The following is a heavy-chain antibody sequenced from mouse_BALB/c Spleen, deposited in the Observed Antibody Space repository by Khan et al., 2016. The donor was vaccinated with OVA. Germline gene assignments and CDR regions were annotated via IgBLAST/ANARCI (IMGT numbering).Heavy chain of an antibody. CDR3: ADHLTGSCAY. V-gene: IGHV5-6*01. CDR1: GFTFSSYS. Sequence: EVELVESGGDLVKPGGSLKLSCAASGFTFSSYSMSWVRQTPDKRLEWVASISSGGDYTYYPDSVKGRLTISRDNAKNTLYLQMSDLKSEDTAMYYCADHLTGSCAYWGQGTLGTVSA. CDR2: ISSGGDYT. J-gene: IGHJ3*01. D-gene: IGHD4-1*01.